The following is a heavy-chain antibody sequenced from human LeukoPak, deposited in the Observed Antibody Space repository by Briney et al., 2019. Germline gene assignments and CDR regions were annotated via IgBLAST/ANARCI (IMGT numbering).Heavy chain of an antibody. CDR3: ARKFSYGLFDY. CDR1: GGSFSGYY. CDR2: INHSGST. D-gene: IGHD5-18*01. Sequence: SETLSLTCAVYGGSFSGYYWSWIRQPPGKGLEWIGEINHSGSTNYNPSLKSRVTISVDTPKNQFSLKLSSVTAADTAVYYCARKFSYGLFDYWGQGTLVTVSS. J-gene: IGHJ4*02. V-gene: IGHV4-34*01.